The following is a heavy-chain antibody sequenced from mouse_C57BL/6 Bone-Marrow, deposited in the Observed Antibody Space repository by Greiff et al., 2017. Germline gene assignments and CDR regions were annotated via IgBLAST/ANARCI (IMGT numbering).Heavy chain of an antibody. V-gene: IGHV5-17*01. CDR1: GFTFSDYG. CDR3: ARQRGDY. Sequence: DVKLVESGGGLVKPGGSLKLSCAASGFTFSDYGMHWVRQAPEKGLEWVAYISSGSSTIYYADRVKGRFTITRDNAKNTLFLQMTSLWSEDKDRYYCARQRGDYWGQGTTVTVSS. CDR2: ISSGSSTI. J-gene: IGHJ4*01.